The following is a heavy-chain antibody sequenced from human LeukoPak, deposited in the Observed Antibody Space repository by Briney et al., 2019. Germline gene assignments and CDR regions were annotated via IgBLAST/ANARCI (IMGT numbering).Heavy chain of an antibody. D-gene: IGHD5-24*01. CDR2: IYYSGST. V-gene: IGHV4-59*01. Sequence: SETLSLTCTVSGGSISSYYWSWIRQPPGKGLEWIGYIYYSGSTNYNPSLKSRVTISVDTSKNQFSLKLSSVTAADTAVYYCARGWEGLQLEYWGQGTLVTVSS. CDR3: ARGWEGLQLEY. J-gene: IGHJ4*02. CDR1: GGSISSYY.